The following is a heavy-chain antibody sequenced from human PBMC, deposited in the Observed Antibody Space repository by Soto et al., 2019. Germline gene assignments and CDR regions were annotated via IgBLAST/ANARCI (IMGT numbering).Heavy chain of an antibody. CDR2: INHSGST. V-gene: IGHV4-34*01. CDR3: ARGDKTKRRRWFDP. Sequence: TLSLTCAVYGGSFSGYYLSWIRQPPGKGLEWIGEINHSGSTNYNPSLKSRVTISVDTSKNQFSLKLSSVTAADTTVYYCARGDKTKRRRWFDPWGQGTLVTVSS. CDR1: GGSFSGYY. J-gene: IGHJ5*02.